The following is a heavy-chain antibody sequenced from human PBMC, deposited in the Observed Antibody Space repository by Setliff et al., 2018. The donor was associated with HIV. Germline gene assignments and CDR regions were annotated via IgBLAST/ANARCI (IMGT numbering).Heavy chain of an antibody. D-gene: IGHD1-20*01. Sequence: ASVKVSCKASGYTFPSYDINWVRLAPGQGLEWMGWMSTDNGNTNYAQKVQGRVTMTTDTGTRTAYMELRSLRSDDTAMYYCARMRGGHNIREGAFDIWGQGTMVTVS. CDR1: GYTFPSYD. CDR3: ARMRGGHNIREGAFDI. V-gene: IGHV1-18*01. J-gene: IGHJ3*02. CDR2: MSTDNGNT.